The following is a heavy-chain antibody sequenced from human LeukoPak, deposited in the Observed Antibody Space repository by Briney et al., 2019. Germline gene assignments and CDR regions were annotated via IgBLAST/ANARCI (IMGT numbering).Heavy chain of an antibody. J-gene: IGHJ4*02. V-gene: IGHV1-69*05. CDR2: IIPIFGTA. CDR1: GGTFSSYA. Sequence: SVKVSCKASGGTFSSYAISWVRQAPGQGLEWMRRIIPIFGTANYAQKFQGRVTITTDESTSTAYMELSSLRSEDTAVYYCARYLGGRGDYWRQGTLVTVSS. CDR3: ARYLGGRGDY. D-gene: IGHD2-15*01.